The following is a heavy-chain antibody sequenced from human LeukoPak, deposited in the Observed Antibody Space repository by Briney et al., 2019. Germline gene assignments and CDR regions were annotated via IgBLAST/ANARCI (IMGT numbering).Heavy chain of an antibody. Sequence: GGSLRLSCAASGFTFDDYAMHWVRQAPGKGLEWVSGISWNSGSIGYADSVKGRFTISRDNAKNSLYLQMNSLRAEDMALYYCAKGNSSGWFTNWFDPWAREPWSPSPQ. J-gene: IGHJ5*02. CDR2: ISWNSGSI. V-gene: IGHV3-9*03. CDR3: AKGNSSGWFTNWFDP. D-gene: IGHD6-19*01. CDR1: GFTFDDYA.